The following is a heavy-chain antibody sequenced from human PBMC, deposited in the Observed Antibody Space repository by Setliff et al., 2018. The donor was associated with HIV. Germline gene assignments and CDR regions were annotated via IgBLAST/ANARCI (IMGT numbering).Heavy chain of an antibody. J-gene: IGHJ6*02. CDR1: GYTFTAYG. CDR2: ISTYSDET. V-gene: IGHV1-18*01. CDR3: ARDVEHMMDV. Sequence: ASVKVSCKPAGYTFTAYGLSWVRQAPGQGLEWMGWISTYSDETSYAQDIQGRVTMTTDTSTSTAYMDLRSLTFDDTAVYYCARDVEHMMDVWGQGTTVTVSS.